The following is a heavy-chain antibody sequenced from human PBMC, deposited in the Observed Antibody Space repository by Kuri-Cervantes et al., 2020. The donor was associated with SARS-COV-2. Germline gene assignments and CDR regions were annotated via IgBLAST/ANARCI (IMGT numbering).Heavy chain of an antibody. CDR1: GGTLRNYA. CDR3: GSTIAVAGVGVYYHLDV. D-gene: IGHD6-19*01. J-gene: IGHJ6*03. CDR2: IIPMFDSL. V-gene: IGHV1-69*05. Sequence: SVKVSCKASGGTLRNYAISWVRQAPGQGLGWMGGIIPMFDSLNYAQKFQGRVTLTTDESTSTAYMELSSLTSEDTAVHYCGSTIAVAGVGVYYHLDVWGKGTTVTVSS.